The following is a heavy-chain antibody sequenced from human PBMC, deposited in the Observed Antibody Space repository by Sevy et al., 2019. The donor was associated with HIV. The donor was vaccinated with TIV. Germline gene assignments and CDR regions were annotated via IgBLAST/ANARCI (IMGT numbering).Heavy chain of an antibody. D-gene: IGHD6-13*01. CDR3: ATHAGIAAAGRVFDY. Sequence: GGSLRLSCAASGFTFSDHYMEWVRQAPGKGLEWVGRIRNKADSYTTEYAASVKGRFTISRKDSKNSLYLLMNSLKTEDTAVYYCATHAGIAAAGRVFDYWGQGTLVTVSS. CDR2: IRNKADSYTT. V-gene: IGHV3-72*01. J-gene: IGHJ4*02. CDR1: GFTFSDHY.